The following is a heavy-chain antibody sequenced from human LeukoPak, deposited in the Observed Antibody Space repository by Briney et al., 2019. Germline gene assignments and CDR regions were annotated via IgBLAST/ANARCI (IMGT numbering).Heavy chain of an antibody. D-gene: IGHD6-13*01. CDR2: ISADNGNT. CDR1: LYTFTSSG. J-gene: IGHJ3*02. V-gene: IGHV1-18*01. CDR3: ARGGPEYSSSWLDAFDI. Sequence: APLKVSSTASLYTFTSSGISCGREAPGQGREWRGGISADNGNTHYAQKLQGSATMTTDTYTSTAYMELRRLRADDAAVYYCARGGPEYSSSWLDAFDIWGQGTMVSVSS.